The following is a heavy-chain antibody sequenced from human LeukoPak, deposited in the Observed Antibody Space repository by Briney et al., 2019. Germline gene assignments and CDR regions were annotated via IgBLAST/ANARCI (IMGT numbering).Heavy chain of an antibody. D-gene: IGHD3-16*01. V-gene: IGHV3-30*18. CDR1: GFTFSSYG. J-gene: IGHJ4*02. Sequence: PGGSLRLSCAASGFTFSSYGMHWVRQAPGKGLEWVAVTSYDGTNKFYADSVKGRFTLSRDNSKNTLYLEMNSLRADDTAVYYCAKDQMIRWGSPIDDYWGQGTLVTVSS. CDR2: TSYDGTNK. CDR3: AKDQMIRWGSPIDDY.